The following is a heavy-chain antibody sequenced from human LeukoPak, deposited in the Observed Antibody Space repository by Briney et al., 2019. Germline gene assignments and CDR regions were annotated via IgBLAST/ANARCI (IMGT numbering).Heavy chain of an antibody. CDR1: GFTFDDYA. CDR3: AKDRGFRGRDALHI. J-gene: IGHJ3*02. Sequence: PGRSLRLSCAASGFTFDDYAMHWVRQVPGKGLEWVSGISWNSGSIDYADSAKGRFTISRDNAKNSLYLQMNNVRAEDTALYYCAKDRGFRGRDALHIWGQGTMVTVSS. CDR2: ISWNSGSI. D-gene: IGHD3-10*01. V-gene: IGHV3-9*01.